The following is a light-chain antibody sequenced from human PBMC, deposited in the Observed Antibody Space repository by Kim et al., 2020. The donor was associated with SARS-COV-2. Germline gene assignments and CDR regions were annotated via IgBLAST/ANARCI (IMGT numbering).Light chain of an antibody. CDR1: QGMNST. CDR3: QQHHSFPLT. J-gene: IGKJ4*01. Sequence: SFEGDAITITCRPSQGMNSTLAWYQQRPGQAPNLLIYSAFTLHSGVPSRFSGSGSGTDFTLTITSLQPEDFATYHCQQHHSFPLTFGGGTKVDIK. V-gene: IGKV1-9*01. CDR2: SAF.